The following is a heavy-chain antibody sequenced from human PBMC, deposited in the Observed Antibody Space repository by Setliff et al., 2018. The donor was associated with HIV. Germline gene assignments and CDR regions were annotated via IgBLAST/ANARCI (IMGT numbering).Heavy chain of an antibody. V-gene: IGHV4-61*09. D-gene: IGHD3-9*01. CDR2: VYTSGST. CDR1: GGSLSTDSYY. CDR3: AIQRGDVDWYLSVVH. J-gene: IGHJ5*02. Sequence: PSETLSLTCTVSGGSLSTDSYYWSWIRQPAGKGLEWIGHVYTSGSTDYNPSLKSRATISVETSKRQFSLNLTSVTAADTAMYFCAIQRGDVDWYLSVVHWGQGKLVTSPQ.